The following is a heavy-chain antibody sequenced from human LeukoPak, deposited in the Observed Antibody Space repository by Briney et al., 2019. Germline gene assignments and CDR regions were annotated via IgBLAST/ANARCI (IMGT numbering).Heavy chain of an antibody. Sequence: SVKVSCKASGGTFSSYTISWVRQAPGQGLEWMGGIIPIFGTANYAQKFQGRITITADTTSTAYMELSSLRSEDTAVYYCARGSNWNDRSHYYFYMDVWGKGTTVTVSS. V-gene: IGHV1-69*06. D-gene: IGHD1-20*01. CDR1: GGTFSSYT. CDR3: ARGSNWNDRSHYYFYMDV. CDR2: IIPIFGTA. J-gene: IGHJ6*03.